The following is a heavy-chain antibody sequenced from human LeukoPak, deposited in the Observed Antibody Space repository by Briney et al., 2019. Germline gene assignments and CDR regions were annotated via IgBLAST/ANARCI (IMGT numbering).Heavy chain of an antibody. J-gene: IGHJ4*02. CDR1: GFTFSDYY. D-gene: IGHD3-16*02. Sequence: PGGSLRLSCAASGFTFSDYYMSWIRQAPGKGLEWVSYISSSGSTIYYADSVKGRFTISRDNAKNSLYLQMNSLRAEDTAVYYCARGVRLGELSLYLDYWGQGTLVTVSS. CDR2: ISSSGSTI. V-gene: IGHV3-11*04. CDR3: ARGVRLGELSLYLDY.